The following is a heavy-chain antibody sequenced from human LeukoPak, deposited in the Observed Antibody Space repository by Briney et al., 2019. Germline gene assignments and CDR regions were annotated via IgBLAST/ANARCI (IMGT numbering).Heavy chain of an antibody. CDR1: GFTFTSYS. J-gene: IGHJ4*02. CDR2: ITPSSSYI. CDR3: VRELSGSGNVYYFAR. V-gene: IGHV3-21*01. D-gene: IGHD6-19*01. Sequence: PGGSLRLSCAASGFTFTSYSFNWVHQAPGRGLEWVSSITPSSSYIWYADSVKGRFTISRDNAQNSLYLQMNSLRVEDTAVYYCVRELSGSGNVYYFARWGQGTLVTVSS.